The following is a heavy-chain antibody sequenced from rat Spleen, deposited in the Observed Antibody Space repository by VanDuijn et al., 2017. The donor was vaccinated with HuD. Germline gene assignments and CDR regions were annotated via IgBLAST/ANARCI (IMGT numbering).Heavy chain of an antibody. J-gene: IGHJ4*01. CDR1: GFTFSDYN. D-gene: IGHD1-2*01. Sequence: EVQLVESGGGLVQPGRSLKLSCAASGFTFSDYNRAWVRQAPGEGLEWLSSISPDGGDTYYPDSVKGRFTISRDNAENTVYLQMNSLRSEDTATYFCGKDMNYYSTYPFYVMGDWGQGASVTVSS. CDR3: GKDMNYYSTYPFYVMGD. V-gene: IGHV5S23*01. CDR2: ISPDGGDT.